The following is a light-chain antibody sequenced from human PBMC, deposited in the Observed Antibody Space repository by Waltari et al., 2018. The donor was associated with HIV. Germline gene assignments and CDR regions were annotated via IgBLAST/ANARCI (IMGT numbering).Light chain of an antibody. CDR1: ASDVGGNHY. Sequence: QSALPPPASVSGSPGQSITISCTGTASDVGGNHYVPWYQQHPGKPPKFISYDVSYRPSGVAHRFAGSNAGNTASLTISGLQAEDEAHYYCSSYSYKSRLVVFGGGTKVTVL. CDR2: DVS. J-gene: IGLJ2*01. V-gene: IGLV2-14*03. CDR3: SSYSYKSRLVV.